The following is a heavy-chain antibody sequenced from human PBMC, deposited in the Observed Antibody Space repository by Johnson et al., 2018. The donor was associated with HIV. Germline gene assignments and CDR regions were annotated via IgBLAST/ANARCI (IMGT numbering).Heavy chain of an antibody. Sequence: VQLVESGGVVVQPGGSLRLSCAASGFTFDDYTMHWVRQAPGKGLEWVSLISWDGGSTYYADSVKGRFTISRDNSKNTLYLQMNSLRAEDTAVYYCARDREYAFDIWGQGTMVTVSS. J-gene: IGHJ3*02. CDR1: GFTFDDYT. V-gene: IGHV3-43*01. CDR3: ARDREYAFDI. CDR2: ISWDGGST.